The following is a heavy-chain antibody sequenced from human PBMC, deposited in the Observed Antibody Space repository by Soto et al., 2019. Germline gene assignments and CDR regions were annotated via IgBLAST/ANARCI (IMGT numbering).Heavy chain of an antibody. Sequence: SETLSLTCTVSGGSISSYYWSWIRQPPGKGLEWIGYIYYSGSTNYNPSLKSRVTISVDTSKNQFSLKLSSVTAADTAVYYCARVSSYGPAYYYYGMDVWGQGTTVTVSS. V-gene: IGHV4-59*01. CDR1: GGSISSYY. CDR2: IYYSGST. J-gene: IGHJ6*02. CDR3: ARVSSYGPAYYYYGMDV. D-gene: IGHD5-18*01.